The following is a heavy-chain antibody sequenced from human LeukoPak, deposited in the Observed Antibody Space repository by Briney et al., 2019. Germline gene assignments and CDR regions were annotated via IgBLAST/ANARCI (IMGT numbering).Heavy chain of an antibody. D-gene: IGHD6-13*01. CDR2: ISYDGSNK. V-gene: IGHV3-30-3*01. CDR3: ARDGYSSTWLPEYFQH. Sequence: GRSLRLSCAASGFTFSSYAMHWVRQAPGKGLEWVAAISYDGSNKYYADSVKGRFTISRDNSKNTLYLQMNSLRAEDTAVYYCARDGYSSTWLPEYFQHWGQGTLVTVSS. J-gene: IGHJ1*01. CDR1: GFTFSSYA.